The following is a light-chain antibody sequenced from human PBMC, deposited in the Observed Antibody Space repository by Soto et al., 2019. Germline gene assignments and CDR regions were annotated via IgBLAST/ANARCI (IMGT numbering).Light chain of an antibody. CDR3: LQHYGFHRT. Sequence: DIVMTQSPASLAVSLGERATINCKSSESILFSAKNKNYLSWYQQKPGQPPKLLIYWASIRESGVPDRFSGRGSGTNFTLTISSLQADDVEVYYCLQHYGFHRTSGQGTKADIX. J-gene: IGKJ1*01. CDR2: WAS. V-gene: IGKV4-1*01. CDR1: ESILFSAKNKNY.